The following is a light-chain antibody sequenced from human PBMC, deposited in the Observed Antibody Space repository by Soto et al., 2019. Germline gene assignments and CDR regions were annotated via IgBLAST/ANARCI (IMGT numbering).Light chain of an antibody. J-gene: IGLJ1*01. CDR1: SSNIGDNN. Sequence: QSVLTQPPSASGTPGQRVTISCSGSSSNIGDNNVNWYQKLPGTAPKLLIFANDQRPSGVPDRFSGSKSGTSASLAISGLQSEDEADYACATGDDRPNVFYVFGTGTKLTFL. CDR2: AND. V-gene: IGLV1-44*01. CDR3: ATGDDRPNVFYV.